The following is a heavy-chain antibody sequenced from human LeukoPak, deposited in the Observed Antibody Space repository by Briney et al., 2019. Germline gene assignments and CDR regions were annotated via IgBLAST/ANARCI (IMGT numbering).Heavy chain of an antibody. V-gene: IGHV5-51*01. Sequence: GESLKISCKGSGYSFTSYWIGWVRQMPGKGLEWMGIIYPGDSDTRYSPSFQGQATISADKSISTAYLQWSSLKASDTAMYYCARHSLGGSYSPTAQEAFDIWGQGTMVTVSS. D-gene: IGHD1-26*01. CDR2: IYPGDSDT. CDR3: ARHSLGGSYSPTAQEAFDI. J-gene: IGHJ3*02. CDR1: GYSFTSYW.